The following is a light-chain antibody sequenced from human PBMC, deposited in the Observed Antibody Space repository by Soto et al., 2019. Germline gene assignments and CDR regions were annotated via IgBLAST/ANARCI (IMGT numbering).Light chain of an antibody. V-gene: IGKV1-39*01. CDR1: QNIRSY. CDR3: QYYFSVPRT. CDR2: AAS. J-gene: IGKJ1*01. Sequence: ITQSPPILSACVGDSVTITCRASQNIRSYLAWYQQKPGKAPTILIYAASTLQGGVPSRCSGSSNGTDYTLTSTGLQPGDSATNYRQYYFSVPRTFGLGTK.